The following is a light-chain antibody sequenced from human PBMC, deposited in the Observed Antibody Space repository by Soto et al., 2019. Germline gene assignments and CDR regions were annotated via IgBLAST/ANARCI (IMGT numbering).Light chain of an antibody. J-gene: IGLJ3*02. CDR3: NSYTTSSTLV. Sequence: QPASVSGSPGQSITISCTGTSSDVGGYNYVSWYQQHPGKAPKLMIYDVSKRPSGVSNRFSGSKSGNTASLTISGLQAEDEADYYCNSYTTSSTLVFGGGTKLTVL. CDR1: SSDVGGYNY. V-gene: IGLV2-14*01. CDR2: DVS.